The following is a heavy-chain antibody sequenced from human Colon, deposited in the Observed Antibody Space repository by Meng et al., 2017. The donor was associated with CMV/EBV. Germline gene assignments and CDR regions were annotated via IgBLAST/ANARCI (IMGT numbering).Heavy chain of an antibody. CDR3: AKLTYYDIVAGYQIDY. J-gene: IGHJ4*02. CDR1: GGSLVSVDC. CDR2: IHYSGST. Sequence: SGGSLVSVDCWSWVRQPPGKGLEWIGSIHYSGSTYYNPSLKSRVTISEDTSKTHFSLKLGSVTAADTAVYYCAKLTYYDIVAGYQIDYWGQGTLVTVSS. V-gene: IGHV4-39*02. D-gene: IGHD3-9*01.